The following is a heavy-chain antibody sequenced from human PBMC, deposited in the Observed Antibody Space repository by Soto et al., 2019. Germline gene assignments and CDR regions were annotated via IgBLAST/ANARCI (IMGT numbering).Heavy chain of an antibody. J-gene: IGHJ4*02. Sequence: QVQLVQSGAEVKKPGASVKVSCKASGYTFTDYFMHWVRQAPGQGLEWMGWINPNSGDTNSAQNFQDRVTMTRDTSTSTAYMELSRLRFDDTAVYYCARDMHGWGGYWGQGTMVTVSS. CDR2: INPNSGDT. CDR3: ARDMHGWGGY. D-gene: IGHD3-16*01. V-gene: IGHV1-2*02. CDR1: GYTFTDYF.